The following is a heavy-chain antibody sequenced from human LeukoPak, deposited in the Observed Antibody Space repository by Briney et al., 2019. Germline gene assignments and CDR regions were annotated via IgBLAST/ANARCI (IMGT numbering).Heavy chain of an antibody. CDR3: ARENYYMDV. CDR1: GGSFSGYY. Sequence: KPSETLSLTCAVYGGSFSGYYWSWIRQPPGKGLEWIGEINHSGSTNYNPSLKSRVTISVDTSKNQFSLKLSSVTAADTAVYYCARENYYMDVWGKGTTVTVSS. CDR2: INHSGST. J-gene: IGHJ6*03. V-gene: IGHV4-34*01.